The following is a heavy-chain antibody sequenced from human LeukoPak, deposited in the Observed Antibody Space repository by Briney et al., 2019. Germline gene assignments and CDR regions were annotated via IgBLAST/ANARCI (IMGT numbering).Heavy chain of an antibody. V-gene: IGHV3-20*04. D-gene: IGHD3-10*01. Sequence: GGSLRLSCAASGFTFDDYGMTWVRQGPGKGLEWVSGINWNGVSTGYADSVKGRFTISRDNAKNSLYLQMNSLRAEDTAVYYCARDPIWFGEFFFDYWGQGTLVTVSS. CDR3: ARDPIWFGEFFFDY. CDR1: GFTFDDYG. CDR2: INWNGVST. J-gene: IGHJ4*02.